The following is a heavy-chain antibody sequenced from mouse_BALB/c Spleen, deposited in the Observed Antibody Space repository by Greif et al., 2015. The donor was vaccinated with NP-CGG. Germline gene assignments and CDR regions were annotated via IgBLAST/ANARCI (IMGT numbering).Heavy chain of an antibody. V-gene: IGHV14-3*02. CDR1: GFNIKDTY. J-gene: IGHJ4*01. CDR3: ASGDYDGVGAMDY. CDR2: IDPANGNT. D-gene: IGHD2-4*01. Sequence: VQLQQSGAELVKPGASVKLSCTASGFNIKDTYMHWVKQRPEQGLEWIGRIDPANGNTKYDPKFQAKATITADTSSNTAYLQLSSLTSEDTAVYYCASGDYDGVGAMDYWGQGTSVTVSS.